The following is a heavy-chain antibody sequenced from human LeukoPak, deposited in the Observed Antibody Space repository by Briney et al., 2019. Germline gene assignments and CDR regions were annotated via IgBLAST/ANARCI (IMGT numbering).Heavy chain of an antibody. D-gene: IGHD3-10*01. CDR1: DGSISNHY. Sequence: SETLSLTCTVSDGSISNHYWSWIRQPPGKGLEWIGYIHYSGSTKYNPALKGRVTISGDMSKNQFSLQLSSVTAADTAVYYCARVRHYYGSGSYMVDVWGQGTTVTVSS. CDR3: ARVRHYYGSGSYMVDV. J-gene: IGHJ6*02. V-gene: IGHV4-59*11. CDR2: IHYSGST.